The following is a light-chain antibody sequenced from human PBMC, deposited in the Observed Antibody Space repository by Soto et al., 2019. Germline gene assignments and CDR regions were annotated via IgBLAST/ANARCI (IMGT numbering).Light chain of an antibody. CDR2: DVN. CDR3: SSYTTSSPLVV. J-gene: IGLJ2*01. CDR1: SSDVGGYNY. Sequence: QSVLTQPASVSGSPGQSITISCTGTSSDVGGYNYVSWYQQHPGKAPKLMIYDVNNRPSGVSNRFSGSKSGNTASLTISGLQAEDEADYYCSSYTTSSPLVVFGGGTKLTVL. V-gene: IGLV2-14*01.